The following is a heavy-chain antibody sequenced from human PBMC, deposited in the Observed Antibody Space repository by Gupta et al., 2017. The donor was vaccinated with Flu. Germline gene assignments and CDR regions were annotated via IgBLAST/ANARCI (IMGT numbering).Heavy chain of an antibody. V-gene: IGHV3-30*18. CDR1: GFTFSTYG. Sequence: QVQLVESGGGVVQPRRSRRLSCAASGFTFSTYGMHWVRQAPGKGLGWVAVISYDGSNKYYADSAKGRFTISRDNSKNTLYLQMNSLRAEDTAVYYCAKVLHPYCSGGRCYDWLDYWGQGTLVTVSS. J-gene: IGHJ4*02. CDR3: AKVLHPYCSGGRCYDWLDY. CDR2: ISYDGSNK. D-gene: IGHD2-15*01.